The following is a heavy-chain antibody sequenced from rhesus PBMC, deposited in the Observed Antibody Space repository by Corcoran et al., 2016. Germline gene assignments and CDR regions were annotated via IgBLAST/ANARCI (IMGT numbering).Heavy chain of an antibody. Sequence: QVQLQESGPGLVKPSETLSLTCAVYGGSISDYYYWSWIRQPPGKGLEWIGKIYGVSGSPYHNPSLKGRVTVSKDPSKSQFSRKLSSVTAADTAVYYCARRDWGDFYWGQGVLVTVSS. D-gene: IGHD3-34*01. CDR1: GGSISDYYY. CDR2: IYGVSGSP. V-gene: IGHV4-143*01. CDR3: ARRDWGDFY. J-gene: IGHJ4*01.